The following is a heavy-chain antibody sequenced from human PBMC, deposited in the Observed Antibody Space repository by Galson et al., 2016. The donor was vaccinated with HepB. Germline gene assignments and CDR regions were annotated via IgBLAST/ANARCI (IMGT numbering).Heavy chain of an antibody. CDR2: ISSSGSLI. D-gene: IGHD3-16*01. CDR1: GFTFSDYY. CDR3: ARGPFMITFGGVFFDY. V-gene: IGHV3-11*01. J-gene: IGHJ4*02. Sequence: SLRLSCAASGFTFSDYYMSWIRQAPGKGLDWVSYISSSGSLIYYADSVKGRFTISRDNGKNSLYLQMNSLRAEDTAVYYCARGPFMITFGGVFFDYWGQGTPVTVSS.